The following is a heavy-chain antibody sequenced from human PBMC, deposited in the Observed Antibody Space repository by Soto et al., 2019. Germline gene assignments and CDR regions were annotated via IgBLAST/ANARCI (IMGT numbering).Heavy chain of an antibody. CDR2: ISYDGNNK. V-gene: IGHV3-30-3*01. D-gene: IGHD6-19*01. CDR1: GFTFSSYA. CDR3: ARGAGYSSGWYLYYFDY. Sequence: PGGSLRLSCAASGFTFSSYAMHWVRQAPGKGLEWVAVISYDGNNKYYADSVKGRFTISRDNSKNTLYLQMNSLRAEDTAVYYCARGAGYSSGWYLYYFDYWGQGTLVTVSS. J-gene: IGHJ4*02.